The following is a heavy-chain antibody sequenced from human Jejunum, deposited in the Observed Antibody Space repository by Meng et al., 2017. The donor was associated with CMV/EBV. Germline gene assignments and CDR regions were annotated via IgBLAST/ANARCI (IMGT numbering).Heavy chain of an antibody. D-gene: IGHD6-19*01. J-gene: IGHJ4*01. CDR3: ARAGLYGSGLGY. CDR1: GLTYSSDC. CDR2: IMSDSTYI. Sequence: TDSGLTYSSDCMNWVRQAPGKGLEWVSSIMSDSTYIYYADSVKGRFTISRDNAKNSLYLQMNSLRVDDTAVYFCARAGLYGSGLGYWGQGTLVTVSS. V-gene: IGHV3-21*01.